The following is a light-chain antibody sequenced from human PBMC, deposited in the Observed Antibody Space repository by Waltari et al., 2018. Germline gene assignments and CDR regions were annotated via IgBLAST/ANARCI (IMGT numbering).Light chain of an antibody. CDR2: DVS. Sequence: QSALTQPASVSGSPGQSITISCTGTSSDVGAYNYLSWYQQHPGKAPKLIIYDVSNRPSGVSNRFSGSKSVNTASLTISGLQADDEADYYCTSYTSTSTRVFGGGTKLTVL. J-gene: IGLJ2*01. CDR1: SSDVGAYNY. CDR3: TSYTSTSTRV. V-gene: IGLV2-14*03.